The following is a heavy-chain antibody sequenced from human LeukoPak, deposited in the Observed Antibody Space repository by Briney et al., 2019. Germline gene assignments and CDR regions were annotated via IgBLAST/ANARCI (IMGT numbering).Heavy chain of an antibody. J-gene: IGHJ4*02. D-gene: IGHD3-22*01. Sequence: PSETLSLTCTVSGGSISSSSYYWGWMRQPPGKGLEWVGSIYYRGSTYYSPSLRGRVTISVDTSKNQFPLKVSSVTAADTAVYYCARRDSSGYRGFDYWGQGTLVTVSS. CDR2: IYYRGST. V-gene: IGHV4-39*01. CDR1: GGSISSSSYY. CDR3: ARRDSSGYRGFDY.